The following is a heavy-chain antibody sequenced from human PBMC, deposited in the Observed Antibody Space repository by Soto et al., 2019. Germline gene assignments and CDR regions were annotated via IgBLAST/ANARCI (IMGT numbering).Heavy chain of an antibody. D-gene: IGHD6-19*01. CDR1: GFTFSSYA. J-gene: IGHJ4*02. CDR3: AKVTSDLGKLGSSGWFDY. V-gene: IGHV3-23*01. Sequence: GGSLRLSCAASGFTFSSYAMSWVRQAPGKGLEWVSAISGSGGSTYYADSVKGRFTISRDNSKNTLYLQMNSLRAEDTAVYYCAKVTSDLGKLGSSGWFDYWGQGTLVTVSS. CDR2: ISGSGGST.